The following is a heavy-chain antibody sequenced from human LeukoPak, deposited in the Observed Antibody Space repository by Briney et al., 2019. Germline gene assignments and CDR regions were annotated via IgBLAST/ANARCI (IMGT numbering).Heavy chain of an antibody. Sequence: GRSLRLSCAASGFTFDDYAMHWVRQAPGKGLEWVSGISWNSGSIGYADSVKGRFTISRDNAKNSLYLQMNSLRAEDTALYYRAKDIGYGDYGAVDYWGQGTLVTVSS. CDR3: AKDIGYGDYGAVDY. V-gene: IGHV3-9*01. CDR2: ISWNSGSI. CDR1: GFTFDDYA. D-gene: IGHD4-17*01. J-gene: IGHJ4*02.